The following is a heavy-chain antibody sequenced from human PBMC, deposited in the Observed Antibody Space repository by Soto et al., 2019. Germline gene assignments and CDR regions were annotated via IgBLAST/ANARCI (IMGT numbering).Heavy chain of an antibody. CDR3: ARGGPFDP. J-gene: IGHJ5*02. CDR2: INHSGST. Sequence: QVQLQQWGAGLLKPSETLSLTCAVYGGSFSGYYWSWIRQPPGKGLEWIGEINHSGSTNYNPSLKRLVTISVHTSKNQFSLKLSSVTAADTAVYYCARGGPFDPWGQGTLVTVSS. CDR1: GGSFSGYY. V-gene: IGHV4-34*01.